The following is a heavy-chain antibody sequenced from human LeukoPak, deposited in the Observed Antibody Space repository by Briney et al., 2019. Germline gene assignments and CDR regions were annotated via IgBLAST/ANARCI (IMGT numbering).Heavy chain of an antibody. Sequence: SETLSLTCTVSGGSISSYYWSWIRQPPGKGLEWIGYIYYSGSTNYNPSLKSRVTISVDTSKNQFSLKLSSVTAADTAVYYCARERYHTSDYWGQGTLVTVSS. V-gene: IGHV4-59*12. CDR2: IYYSGST. CDR3: ARERYHTSDY. D-gene: IGHD3-9*01. J-gene: IGHJ4*02. CDR1: GGSISSYY.